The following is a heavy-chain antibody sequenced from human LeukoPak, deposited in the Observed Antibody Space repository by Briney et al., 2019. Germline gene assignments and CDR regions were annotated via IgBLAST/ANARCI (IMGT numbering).Heavy chain of an antibody. Sequence: ASVKVSCKVSGYTLTELSIYWVRQAPGKGLEWMGGFDPEDGETIYAQKFQGRVTMTEDTSTDTAYMELSSLRSEDTAVFYCATVPGSFSYDSSGYLYDYWGQGTLVTVSS. J-gene: IGHJ4*02. CDR1: GYTLTELS. CDR2: FDPEDGET. CDR3: ATVPGSFSYDSSGYLYDY. D-gene: IGHD3-22*01. V-gene: IGHV1-24*01.